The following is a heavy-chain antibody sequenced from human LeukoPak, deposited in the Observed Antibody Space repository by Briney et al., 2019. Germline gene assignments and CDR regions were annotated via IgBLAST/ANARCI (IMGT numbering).Heavy chain of an antibody. CDR2: IIPIFGTA. CDR3: ASGGTLDYYDSSGYAAFDI. D-gene: IGHD3-22*01. CDR1: EGTFSSYA. V-gene: IGHV1-69*05. J-gene: IGHJ3*02. Sequence: SVKVSCKASEGTFSSYAISWVRQAPGQGLEWMGRIIPIFGTANYAQKFQGRVTITTDESTSTAYMELSSLRSEDTAVYYCASGGTLDYYDSSGYAAFDIWGQGTMVTVSS.